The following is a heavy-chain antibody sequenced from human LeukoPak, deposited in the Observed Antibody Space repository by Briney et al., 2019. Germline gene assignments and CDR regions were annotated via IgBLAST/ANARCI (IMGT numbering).Heavy chain of an antibody. J-gene: IGHJ4*02. V-gene: IGHV3-48*03. CDR2: ISSSGSTI. Sequence: GGTLRLSCAASGFTFSSYEMNWVRQAPGKGLEWVSYISSSGSTIYYADSVKGRFTISRDNAKNTLYLRMNSLRPEDTAVYYCAKEAGDYSSGWYDFDSWGQGTLVTVSS. CDR1: GFTFSSYE. D-gene: IGHD6-19*01. CDR3: AKEAGDYSSGWYDFDS.